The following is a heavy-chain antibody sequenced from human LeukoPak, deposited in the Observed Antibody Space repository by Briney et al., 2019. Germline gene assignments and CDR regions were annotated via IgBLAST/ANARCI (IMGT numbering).Heavy chain of an antibody. V-gene: IGHV1-2*02. J-gene: IGHJ4*02. CDR1: GYTFTDYY. D-gene: IGHD6-13*01. CDR3: ARSREATAGPFDY. Sequence: ASVKVSCKASGYTFTDYYMHWVRQAPGQGLECMGWINPNSGGTNSAQRFQGRVTMARDTSISTAYMELSRLRSDDTAVYHCARSREATAGPFDYWGQGTLVTVSS. CDR2: INPNSGGT.